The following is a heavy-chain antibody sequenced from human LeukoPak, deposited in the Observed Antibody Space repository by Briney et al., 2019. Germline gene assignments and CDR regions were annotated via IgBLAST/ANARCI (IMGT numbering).Heavy chain of an antibody. CDR2: ISYDGSNK. D-gene: IGHD3-3*01. Sequence: GRFLRLSCAASGFTFSHYGMHWVRQAPGEGLEWVAVISYDGSNKHYADSVKGRISISRDNSKNTLYLQMNSLRAEDTAVYYCAREVLEWLWGGAFDIWSQGTMVTVSS. J-gene: IGHJ3*02. V-gene: IGHV3-30*03. CDR1: GFTFSHYG. CDR3: AREVLEWLWGGAFDI.